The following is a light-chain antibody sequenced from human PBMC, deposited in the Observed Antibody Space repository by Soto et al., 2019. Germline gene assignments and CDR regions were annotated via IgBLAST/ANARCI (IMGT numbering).Light chain of an antibody. V-gene: IGKV1-9*01. Sequence: DIQLTQSPSFLSASVGDRVTITCRASQGIGTYVAWYQQEPGKAPNLLIYVASTLQSGVPSRFSGSGSGTEFTLTISSLQPEDFATYYCQQLHSYPLTFGGGPKADIK. J-gene: IGKJ4*01. CDR3: QQLHSYPLT. CDR1: QGIGTY. CDR2: VAS.